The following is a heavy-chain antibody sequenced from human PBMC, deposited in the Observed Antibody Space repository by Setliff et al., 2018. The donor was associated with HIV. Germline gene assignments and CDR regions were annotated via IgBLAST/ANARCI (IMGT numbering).Heavy chain of an antibody. CDR3: ARRAYCSSTTCFDN. CDR2: IHHSGNA. CDR1: GGSITNNNYL. Sequence: PSETLSLTCTVSGGSITNNNYLWSWVRQHPEKGLEWIAYIHHSGNAYYTPSLQSRATISVDTSKNQFSLKLNSVTAEDTAVYYCARRAYCSSTTCFDNWGQGTLVTSPQ. V-gene: IGHV4-31*03. J-gene: IGHJ4*02. D-gene: IGHD2-2*01.